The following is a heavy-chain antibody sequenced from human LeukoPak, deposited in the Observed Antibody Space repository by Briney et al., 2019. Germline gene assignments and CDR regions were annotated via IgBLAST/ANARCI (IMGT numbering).Heavy chain of an antibody. J-gene: IGHJ5*02. CDR1: GYTFTGYY. CDR2: INPNSGGT. CDR3: ATDSGLKLGYCSSTSCYGWFDP. V-gene: IGHV1-2*02. D-gene: IGHD2-2*01. Sequence: GASVKVSCKASGYTFTGYYMHWVRQAPGQGLEWMGWINPNSGGTNYAQKFQGRVTMTRDTAISTAYMELSRLRSDDTAVYYCATDSGLKLGYCSSTSCYGWFDPWGQGTLVTVSS.